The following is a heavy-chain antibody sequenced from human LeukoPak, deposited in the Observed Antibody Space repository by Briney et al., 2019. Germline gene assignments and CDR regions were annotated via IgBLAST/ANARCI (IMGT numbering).Heavy chain of an antibody. V-gene: IGHV4-39*01. D-gene: IGHD3-10*01. Sequence: KASETLSLTCTVSGGSISNRSYYWGWIRQPPGKGLEWIGKISDSGNTHYSPSLRSRVTISIDTSKNQFSLKLSSVTATDTAVYYCARHYGPWGQGTLVTVSS. CDR3: ARHYGP. CDR1: GGSISNRSYY. J-gene: IGHJ5*02. CDR2: ISDSGNT.